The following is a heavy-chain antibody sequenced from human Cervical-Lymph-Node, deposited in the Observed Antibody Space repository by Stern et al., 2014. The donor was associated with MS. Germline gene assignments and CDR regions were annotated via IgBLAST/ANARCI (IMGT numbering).Heavy chain of an antibody. Sequence: VQLVESGAEVKKPGASVKVSCKTSGYAFSSYGISWVRQAPGQGLEGMGGISAYSGIAHYAQRFQGRVTMATDTSTSTAYMELRSLVSDDTAVYFCAAWLDTGYNWFDPWGQGTLVTVSS. V-gene: IGHV1-18*01. CDR3: AAWLDTGYNWFDP. J-gene: IGHJ5*02. CDR2: ISAYSGIA. CDR1: GYAFSSYG. D-gene: IGHD6-19*01.